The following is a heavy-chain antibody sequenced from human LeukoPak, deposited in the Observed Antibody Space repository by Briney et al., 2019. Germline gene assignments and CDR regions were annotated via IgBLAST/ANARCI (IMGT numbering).Heavy chain of an antibody. CDR2: INPSGGST. V-gene: IGHV1-46*01. Sequence: ASAKVSCKASGYTFTSYYMHWVRQAPGQGLEWMGIINPSGGSTSYAQKFQGRVTMTRDMSTSTVYMELSSLRSEDTAVYYCAREGVAARRFDYWGQGTLVTVSS. J-gene: IGHJ4*02. CDR1: GYTFTSYY. CDR3: AREGVAARRFDY. D-gene: IGHD6-6*01.